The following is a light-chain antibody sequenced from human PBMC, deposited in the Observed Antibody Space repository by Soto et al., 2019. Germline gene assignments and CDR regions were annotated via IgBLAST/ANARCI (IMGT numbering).Light chain of an antibody. CDR2: DAS. CDR1: QSVGNNY. V-gene: IGKV3-20*01. J-gene: IGKJ4*01. Sequence: EIALTQSPGTLSLSPGERATLSCRASQSVGNNYLAWYQQKPGQAPRFLIYDASSRATGIPDRFSGSGSGTDFTLTISILEPEDFAVYYCQQYGSTPLTFGGGTKVEIK. CDR3: QQYGSTPLT.